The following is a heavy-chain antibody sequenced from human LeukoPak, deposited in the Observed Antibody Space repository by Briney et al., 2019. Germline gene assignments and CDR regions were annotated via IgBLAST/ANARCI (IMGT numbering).Heavy chain of an antibody. Sequence: SETLSLTCNVSGGSISSYYWSWIRQPAGKGLDWIGRIYSSGNTNYNPSLKSRVTMSVDTSKNQLSLNLSSVTAADTAVYYCAREYSSGRYFDYWGQGTPVTVSS. CDR2: IYSSGNT. CDR3: AREYSSGRYFDY. CDR1: GGSISSYY. V-gene: IGHV4-4*07. J-gene: IGHJ4*02. D-gene: IGHD6-19*01.